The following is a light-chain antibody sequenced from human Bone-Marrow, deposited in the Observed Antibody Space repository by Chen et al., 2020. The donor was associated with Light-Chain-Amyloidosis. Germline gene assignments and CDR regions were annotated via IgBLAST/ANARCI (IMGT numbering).Light chain of an antibody. V-gene: IGKV2-28*01. CDR3: MDARQRPHT. Sequence: IVMTQSPLSLPVTPGAPASIPCRSSQRLLHSNGYNYLDWYLQKPGQSPQLLIYLGSNRASGVPDRVSGSGSGTGFTLKSSRVEAEDVGVYYWMDARQRPHTVGGGSKEEFK. J-gene: IGKJ4*01. CDR1: QRLLHSNGYNY. CDR2: LGS.